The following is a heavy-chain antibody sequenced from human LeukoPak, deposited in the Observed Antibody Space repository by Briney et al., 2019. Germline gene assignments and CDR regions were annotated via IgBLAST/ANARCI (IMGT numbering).Heavy chain of an antibody. D-gene: IGHD3-10*01. CDR1: GFTLSSYA. V-gene: IGHV3-30*04. CDR3: ARTRDYYGSGSYYNDAFDI. Sequence: GGSLRLSCAASGFTLSSYAMRWVRQAPGKGLEWVAVISYDGSNKYYADSVKGRFTISRDNSKNTLYLQMNSLRAEDTAVYYCARTRDYYGSGSYYNDAFDIWGQGTMVTVSS. CDR2: ISYDGSNK. J-gene: IGHJ3*02.